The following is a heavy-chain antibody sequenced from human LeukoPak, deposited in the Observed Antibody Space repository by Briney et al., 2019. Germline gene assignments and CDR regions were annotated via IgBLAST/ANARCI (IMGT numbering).Heavy chain of an antibody. Sequence: GRSLRLSCAASGFTFDDYAMHWVRQAPGKGLEWVSGISWNSGTIGYADCVKGRFTISRDNAKNSLYLQMNSLRAEDTALYYCAKGNNYGQSNPHDYWGQGTLVTVSS. CDR1: GFTFDDYA. D-gene: IGHD4-17*01. CDR3: AKGNNYGQSNPHDY. V-gene: IGHV3-9*01. J-gene: IGHJ4*02. CDR2: ISWNSGTI.